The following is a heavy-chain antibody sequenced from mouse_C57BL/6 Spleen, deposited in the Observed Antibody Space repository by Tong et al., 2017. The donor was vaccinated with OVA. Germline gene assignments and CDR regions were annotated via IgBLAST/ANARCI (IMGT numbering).Heavy chain of an antibody. J-gene: IGHJ3*01. Sequence: VQLQESGAELVMPGASVKLSCKASGYTFTSYWMHWVKQRPGQGLEWIGQIYPGDGDTNYNGKFKGKATLTADKSSSTAYMQLSSLTSEDSAVYYCARGKAAQATGWFAYWGQGTLVTVSA. CDR1: GYTFTSYW. V-gene: IGHV1-69*01. D-gene: IGHD3-2*02. CDR3: ARGKAAQATGWFAY. CDR2: IYPGDGDT.